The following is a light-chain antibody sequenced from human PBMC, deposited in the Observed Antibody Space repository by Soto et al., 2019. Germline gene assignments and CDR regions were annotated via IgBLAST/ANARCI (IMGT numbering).Light chain of an antibody. Sequence: EIVMTQSPATLSVSPGERATLSCRASQSVSSNLAWYQQKPGQAPRLLIYGASTRATGIPARFSGSGSGTEFTLTISSLQSEDFAVYYCQQYNNGPTFGPGTRWIS. CDR2: GAS. V-gene: IGKV3-15*01. CDR1: QSVSSN. J-gene: IGKJ3*01. CDR3: QQYNNGPT.